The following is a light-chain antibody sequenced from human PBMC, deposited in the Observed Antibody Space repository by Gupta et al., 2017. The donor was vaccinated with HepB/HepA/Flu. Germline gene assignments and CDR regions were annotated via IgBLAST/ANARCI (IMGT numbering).Light chain of an antibody. CDR3: SSYTSSSTYVI. Sequence: QSALTHPATVSGSAGQSITSSGTGISSDVGGYNYVSWYQHHPGKAPKLMIYDVSNRPSGVSNRFSCSKSGNTASLTISGLQAEDEADYYCSSYTSSSTYVIFGGGTKLTVL. J-gene: IGLJ2*01. V-gene: IGLV2-14*03. CDR1: SSDVGGYNY. CDR2: DVS.